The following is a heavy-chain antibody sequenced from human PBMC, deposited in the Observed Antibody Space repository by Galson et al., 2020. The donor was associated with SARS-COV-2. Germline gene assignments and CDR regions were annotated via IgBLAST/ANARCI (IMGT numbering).Heavy chain of an antibody. D-gene: IGHD2-8*01. CDR3: VRANDALMHTGPHFEN. Sequence: GESLKISCTASGSNFNNHWIHWVRRTPGTGLMWVSRVSPDGTITTYADGVRGRLTISKDNAKNTVYLQMNGLRPEDAAVYYCVRANDALMHTGPHFENWGQGTLVTVSS. CDR1: GSNFNNHW. V-gene: IGHV3-74*01. J-gene: IGHJ4*02. CDR2: VSPDGTIT.